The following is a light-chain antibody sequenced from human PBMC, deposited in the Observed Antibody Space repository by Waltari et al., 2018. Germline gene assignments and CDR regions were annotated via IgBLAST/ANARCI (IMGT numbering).Light chain of an antibody. J-gene: IGLJ3*02. CDR1: TGAVTSGYY. V-gene: IGLV7-43*01. CDR2: STS. Sequence: QTVVTQEPSLTVSPGGTVPLTCASSTGAVTSGYYPNWFQQKPGQAPRALIYSTSNNHSWTPARFSGSLLGGKAALTLSGVQPEDEAEYYCLLYYGGPWVFGGGTKLTVL. CDR3: LLYYGGPWV.